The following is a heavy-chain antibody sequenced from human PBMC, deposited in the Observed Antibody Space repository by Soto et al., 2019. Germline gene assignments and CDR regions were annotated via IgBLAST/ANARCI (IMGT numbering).Heavy chain of an antibody. CDR2: IYSGGST. CDR1: PFTVSSNY. CDR3: ARDSRGYPDY. Sequence: LXLACAAAPFTVSSNYIGWVRQAPGKGLEWVSVIYSGGSTYYADSVKGRFTISRDNSKNTLYLQMNSLRAEDKAVYYCARDSRGYPDYWGQATLVTVSS. D-gene: IGHD5-18*01. J-gene: IGHJ4*02. V-gene: IGHV3-53*01.